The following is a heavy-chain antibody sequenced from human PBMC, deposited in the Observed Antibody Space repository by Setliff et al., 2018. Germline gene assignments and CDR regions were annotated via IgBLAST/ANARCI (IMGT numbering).Heavy chain of an antibody. J-gene: IGHJ6*03. Sequence: GESLKISCKCSGYSFSNFWIGWVRQMPGKGLEWMGIIYPGDSDTRDSPSFQGQVTNSADTSISTAYLQWSSLKASDTAMYYCARHESQYYYGSGSYYNAGYMDVWGKGTTVTVSS. CDR1: GYSFSNFW. V-gene: IGHV5-51*01. CDR2: IYPGDSDT. D-gene: IGHD3-10*01. CDR3: ARHESQYYYGSGSYYNAGYMDV.